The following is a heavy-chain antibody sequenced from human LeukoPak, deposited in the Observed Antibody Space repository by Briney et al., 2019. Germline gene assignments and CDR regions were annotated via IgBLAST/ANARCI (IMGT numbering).Heavy chain of an antibody. V-gene: IGHV4-34*01. CDR1: GGSLTGYY. CDR3: ARRVAFDI. Sequence: PSETLSLTCGVSGGSLTGYYWSWIRQPPGKGLEWIGEINHSGSTKYNPSLESRVSISLDTSKNHFSLRLSSVTAADTAVYYCARRVAFDIWGQGTMITVSS. J-gene: IGHJ3*02. CDR2: INHSGST.